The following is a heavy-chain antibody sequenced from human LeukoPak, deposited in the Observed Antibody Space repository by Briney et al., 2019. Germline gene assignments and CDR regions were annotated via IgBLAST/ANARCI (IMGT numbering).Heavy chain of an antibody. CDR3: ARLGGSGDTFDI. D-gene: IGHD3-10*01. Sequence: PSETLSLTCTVSGGSISSRNYYWGWIRQPPGKGLEWIGCIYSSGSTYYNPSLMSRVTISVDTSKSQFSLKLSSVTAADTAVYYCARLGGSGDTFDIWGQGIMVTVSS. V-gene: IGHV4-39*01. CDR1: GGSISSRNYY. CDR2: IYSSGST. J-gene: IGHJ3*02.